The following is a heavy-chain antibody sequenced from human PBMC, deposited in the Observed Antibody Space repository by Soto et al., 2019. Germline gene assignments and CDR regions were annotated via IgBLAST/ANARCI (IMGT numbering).Heavy chain of an antibody. D-gene: IGHD2-21*02. CDR2: IYSGSST. CDR3: ARARKHIVVVTAIPSYFDY. Sequence: PGGSLRLSCAASGFTVSSNYMSWVRQAPGKGLEWVSVIYSGSSTYYADSVKGRFTISRDNSKNTLYLQMNSLRAEDTAVYYCARARKHIVVVTAIPSYFDYWGQGTLVTVSS. CDR1: GFTVSSNY. J-gene: IGHJ4*02. V-gene: IGHV3-66*01.